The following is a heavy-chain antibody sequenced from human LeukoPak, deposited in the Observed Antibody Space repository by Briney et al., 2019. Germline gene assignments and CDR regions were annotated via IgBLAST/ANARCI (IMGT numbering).Heavy chain of an antibody. V-gene: IGHV3-23*01. CDR2: ISGSGGNT. D-gene: IGHD2/OR15-2a*01. CDR1: GXTFSRYA. Sequence: GGSLRLSCAASGXTFSRYAMSWVRQAPGKGLEWVSSISGSGGNTYYADSVKGRFTISRDNSKNTLYLQMGSLRAEDMAVYYCARGDTSPFTYWGQGTLVTVSS. CDR3: ARGDTSPFTY. J-gene: IGHJ4*02.